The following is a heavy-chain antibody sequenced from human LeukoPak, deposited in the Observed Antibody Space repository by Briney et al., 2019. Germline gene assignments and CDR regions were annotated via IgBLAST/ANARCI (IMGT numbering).Heavy chain of an antibody. J-gene: IGHJ3*02. CDR2: IYYSGST. V-gene: IGHV4-39*01. D-gene: IGHD5-18*01. Sequence: SETLSLTCTVSGGSISSSSYYWGWIRQPPGKGLEWIGSIYYSGSTYYSPSLKSRVTISVDTSKNQFSLKLSSVTAADTAVYYCARIDWIQLWSYMGAFDIWGQGTMVTVSS. CDR3: ARIDWIQLWSYMGAFDI. CDR1: GGSISSSSYY.